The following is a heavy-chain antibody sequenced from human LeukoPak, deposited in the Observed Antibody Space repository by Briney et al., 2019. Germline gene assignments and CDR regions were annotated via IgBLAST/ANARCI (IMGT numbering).Heavy chain of an antibody. V-gene: IGHV4-38-2*01. Sequence: SETLSLTCAVSGYSISSGYYWGWIRQPPGKGLEWIGSIYHSGSTYYNPSLKSQVTISVDTSKNQFSLKLSSVTAADTAVYYCARRYFDGNDYWGQGTLVTVSS. D-gene: IGHD3-9*01. CDR1: GYSISSGYY. CDR3: ARRYFDGNDY. CDR2: IYHSGST. J-gene: IGHJ4*02.